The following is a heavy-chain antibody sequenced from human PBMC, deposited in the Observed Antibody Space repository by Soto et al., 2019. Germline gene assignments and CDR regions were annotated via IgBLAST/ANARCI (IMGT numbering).Heavy chain of an antibody. CDR2: ISGSGGST. V-gene: IGHV3-23*01. D-gene: IGHD3-3*01. CDR3: AKDLGKLRFLECLLFGAFDI. J-gene: IGHJ3*02. CDR1: GFTFSSYA. Sequence: GGSLRLSCAASGFTFSSYAMSWVRQAPGKGLEWVSAISGSGGSTYYADSVKGRFTISRDNSKNTLYLQMNSLRAEDTAVYYCAKDLGKLRFLECLLFGAFDIWGQGTMVTVSS.